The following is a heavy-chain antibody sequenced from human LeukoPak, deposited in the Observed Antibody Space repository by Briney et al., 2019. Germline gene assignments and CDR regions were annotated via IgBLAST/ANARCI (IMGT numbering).Heavy chain of an antibody. CDR1: RFTFSNYV. CDR3: ARDREPGTSASRFDY. V-gene: IGHV3-23*01. CDR2: ISGSGRST. J-gene: IGHJ4*02. D-gene: IGHD2-8*02. Sequence: GGSLRLSCAASRFTFSNYVMSWVRQAPGGGLECVSAISGSGRSTYYADSVKGRFTISRDNSKNTLYLQMNSLRAEDTAVYYCARDREPGTSASRFDYWGQGTLVTVSS.